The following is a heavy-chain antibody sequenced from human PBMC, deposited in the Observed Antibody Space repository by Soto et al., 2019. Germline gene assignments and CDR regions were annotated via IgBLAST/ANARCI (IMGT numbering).Heavy chain of an antibody. D-gene: IGHD3-10*01. V-gene: IGHV4-39*01. CDR3: AIPGAFYYYYGMDV. Sequence: SETLSLTCTVSGGSISSSSYYWGWIRQPPGKGLEWIGSIYYSGSTYYNPSLKSRVTISVDTSKNQFSLKLSSVTAADTAVYYCAIPGAFYYYYGMDVWGQGTTVTVSS. CDR1: GGSISSSSYY. J-gene: IGHJ6*02. CDR2: IYYSGST.